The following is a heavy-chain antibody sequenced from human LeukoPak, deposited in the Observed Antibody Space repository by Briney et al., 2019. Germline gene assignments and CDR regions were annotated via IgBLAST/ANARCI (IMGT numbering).Heavy chain of an antibody. CDR1: GFTFSSYW. Sequence: GGSLRLSCAASGFTFSSYWMHWVRQAPGKGLVWVSRINTDGSTTNYADSVKGRFTISRDNAKNMLHMQMNSLRAEDTAVYYCARDGTAAQFDYWGQGTLVSVSS. J-gene: IGHJ4*02. CDR2: INTDGSTT. D-gene: IGHD6-13*01. V-gene: IGHV3-74*01. CDR3: ARDGTAAQFDY.